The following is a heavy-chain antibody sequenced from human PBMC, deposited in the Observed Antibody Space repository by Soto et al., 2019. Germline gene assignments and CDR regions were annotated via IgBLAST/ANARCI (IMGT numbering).Heavy chain of an antibody. CDR2: ISGSGGST. CDR3: AKPGGFSGYYYYYMDV. CDR1: GFTFSSYA. J-gene: IGHJ6*03. Sequence: EVQLLESGGGLVQPGGSLRLSCAASGFTFSSYAVSWVRQAPGKGLEWVSAISGSGGSTYYADSVKGRFTISRDNSKNTLYLQMNSLRAGDTAIYSCAKPGGFSGYYYYYMDVWGKGTTVTVSS. D-gene: IGHD3-3*02. V-gene: IGHV3-23*01.